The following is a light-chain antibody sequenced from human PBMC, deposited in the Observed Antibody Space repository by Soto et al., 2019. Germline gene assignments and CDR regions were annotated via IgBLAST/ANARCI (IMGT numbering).Light chain of an antibody. CDR1: QSVHSN. CDR3: HHYDIWPWT. V-gene: IGKV3-15*01. J-gene: IGKJ1*01. Sequence: KVMTQSPATLSVSPGERVTLSCRASQSVHSNLAWYQKKPGQAPRLLIYGASTGATGIPARFSGSGSGTEFTLTISSLQSEDSAVYFCHHYDIWPWTFGQGTKVEIK. CDR2: GAS.